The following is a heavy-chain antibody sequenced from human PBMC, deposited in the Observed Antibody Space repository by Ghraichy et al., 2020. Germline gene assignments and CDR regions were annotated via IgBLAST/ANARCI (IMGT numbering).Heavy chain of an antibody. CDR1: GFTFSSYW. CDR2: IKKDGSER. D-gene: IGHD2-2*01. J-gene: IGHJ6*02. Sequence: GESLNISCAASGFTFSSYWMSWVRQAPGKGLEWVANIKKDGSERYYVDSVKGRLTISRDNAKNSLYLQMSSLRAEDTAVYYCARDSCSTATCPWGGYFYYGMDVWGQGTTVTVSS. V-gene: IGHV3-7*01. CDR3: ARDSCSTATCPWGGYFYYGMDV.